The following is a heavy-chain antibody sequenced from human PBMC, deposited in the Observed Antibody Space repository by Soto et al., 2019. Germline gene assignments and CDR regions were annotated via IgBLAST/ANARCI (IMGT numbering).Heavy chain of an antibody. V-gene: IGHV4-59*03. CDR1: GDAISNFY. J-gene: IGHJ4*02. CDR3: ARGTRALITSFFAY. CDR2: VHESGST. Sequence: SETLSLTCIVSGDAISNFYWSWIRQTPGRGLEWIACVHESGSTDYNPSLKGRVTISLHTSKSQFSLSLRSATAADTATYYCARGTRALITSFFAYWGQGIPVTVSS. D-gene: IGHD1-20*01.